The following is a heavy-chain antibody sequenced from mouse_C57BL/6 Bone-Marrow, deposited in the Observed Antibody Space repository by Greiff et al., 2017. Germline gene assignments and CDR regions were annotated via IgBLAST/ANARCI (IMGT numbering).Heavy chain of an antibody. CDR1: GFTFSSYG. J-gene: IGHJ1*03. V-gene: IGHV5-6*01. D-gene: IGHD1-1*01. Sequence: EVQLVESGGDLVQPGGSLKLSCAASGFTFSSYGMSWVRQTPDKRLEWVATISSGGSYTSYPDSVKGRFTISRDNAKNALYLQRSSLKSEDTAMYYCARRVHLSRYFDVWGTGTTVTVSS. CDR2: ISSGGSYT. CDR3: ARRVHLSRYFDV.